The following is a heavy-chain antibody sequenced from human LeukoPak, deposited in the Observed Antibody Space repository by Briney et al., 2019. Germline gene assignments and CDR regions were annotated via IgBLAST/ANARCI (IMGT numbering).Heavy chain of an antibody. CDR2: ISDSPDIT. CDR1: GFTFSGYA. Sequence: GGSLRLSCVASGFTFSGYAMNWVRQAPGKGLEWLSLISDSPDITYYTDSVKGRFTISRSNSNNTVYLQMNNLRADDTAVYYCARRARVRMVYFYYFMDIWGKGTTVTVSS. V-gene: IGHV3-23*01. D-gene: IGHD2-8*01. CDR3: ARRARVRMVYFYYFMDI. J-gene: IGHJ6*03.